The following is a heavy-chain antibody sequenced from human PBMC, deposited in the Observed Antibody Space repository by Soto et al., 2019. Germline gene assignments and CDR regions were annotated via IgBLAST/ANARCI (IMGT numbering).Heavy chain of an antibody. Sequence: SVKVSCKASGGTFSSYAISWVRQAPGQGLEWMGGIIPIFGTANYAQKFQGRVTITADESTSTAYVELSSLRSEDTAVYYCASSGAGAGGGNDYWGQGTLVTVSS. V-gene: IGHV1-69*13. CDR1: GGTFSSYA. J-gene: IGHJ4*02. D-gene: IGHD6-19*01. CDR3: ASSGAGAGGGNDY. CDR2: IIPIFGTA.